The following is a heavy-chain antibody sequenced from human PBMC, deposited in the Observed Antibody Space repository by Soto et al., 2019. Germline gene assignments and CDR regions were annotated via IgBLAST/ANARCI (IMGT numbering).Heavy chain of an antibody. D-gene: IGHD6-13*01. CDR2: MNPINGAT. V-gene: IGHV1-8*02. CDR3: GRGPSPRAPAGGTPYYYAMDV. J-gene: IGHJ6*04. Sequence: ASVKVSCKASGYDFTAYDINWVRQASGQGLEWMGWMNPINGATGTARRFQGRVSLSRNTATGTAYLELTSLRSDDTAVYYCGRGPSPRAPAGGTPYYYAMDVWGKGTTVNVSA. CDR1: GYDFTAYD.